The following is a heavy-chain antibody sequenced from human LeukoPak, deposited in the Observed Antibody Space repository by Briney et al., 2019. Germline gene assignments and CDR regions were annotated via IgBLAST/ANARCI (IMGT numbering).Heavy chain of an antibody. CDR1: GGTFSSYA. J-gene: IGHJ5*02. CDR2: IIPIFGTA. Sequence: ASVKVSCKASGGTFSSYAISWVRQAPGQGLEWMGGIIPIFGTANYAQKFQGRVTITADESTSTAYMELSSLRSEDTAVYCCASSMVRGVIITPFDPWGQGTLVTVSS. D-gene: IGHD3-10*01. V-gene: IGHV1-69*13. CDR3: ASSMVRGVIITPFDP.